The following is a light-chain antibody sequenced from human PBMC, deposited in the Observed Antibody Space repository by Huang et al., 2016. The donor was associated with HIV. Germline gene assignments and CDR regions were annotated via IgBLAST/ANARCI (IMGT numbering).Light chain of an antibody. J-gene: IGKJ2*01. CDR2: DAS. Sequence: DIQMTQSPSSLSASVGDRVTITCQASQDIRRYLNWYQQKPGKAPRLLIYDASNLETGDPSRFNGSGSGTHFTFSITNLQPEDIATYYCQQYDNMYTFGQGTKLEIK. CDR3: QQYDNMYT. V-gene: IGKV1-33*01. CDR1: QDIRRY.